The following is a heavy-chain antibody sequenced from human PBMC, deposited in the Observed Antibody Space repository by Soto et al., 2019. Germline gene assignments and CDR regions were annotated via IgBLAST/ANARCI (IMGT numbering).Heavy chain of an antibody. CDR1: GYTFTSYA. D-gene: IGHD1-1*01. CDR3: ARDLKVGGTRHRDY. Sequence: QVQLVQSGAEVKKPGASVKVSCKASGYTFTSYAMHWVRQAPGQRLEWMGWINAGNGNTKYSQKFQGRVTITRDTSASTAYMELSSLRSEDTAVYYCARDLKVGGTRHRDYWGQGTLVTVSS. CDR2: INAGNGNT. V-gene: IGHV1-3*01. J-gene: IGHJ4*02.